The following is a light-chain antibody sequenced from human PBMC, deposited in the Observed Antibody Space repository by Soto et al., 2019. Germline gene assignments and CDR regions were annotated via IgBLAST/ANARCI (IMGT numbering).Light chain of an antibody. CDR3: SSHAGINNVV. J-gene: IGLJ3*02. Sequence: QAVVTQPASVSGSPGQSITISCTGTSSDVGGYNYVSWYQQHPGKAPKLMIYEVTKRPSGVPDRFSGSKSGNTASLTVSGLQAEDEADYYCSSHAGINNVVFGGGTKVTVL. CDR1: SSDVGGYNY. CDR2: EVT. V-gene: IGLV2-8*01.